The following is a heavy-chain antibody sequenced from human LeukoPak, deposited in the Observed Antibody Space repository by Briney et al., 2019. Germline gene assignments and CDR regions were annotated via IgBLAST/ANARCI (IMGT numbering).Heavy chain of an antibody. D-gene: IGHD3-16*02. CDR1: GGSISSYY. CDR3: ARVSYDYVWGSYLFDY. CDR2: IYTSGST. V-gene: IGHV4-4*07. J-gene: IGHJ4*02. Sequence: PSETLSLTCTVSGGSISSYYWSWIRQPAGKGLEWIGRIYTSGSTNYNPSLKSRVTMSVDTSKNQFSLKLSSVTAADTAVYYCARVSYDYVWGSYLFDYWGQGTLATVSS.